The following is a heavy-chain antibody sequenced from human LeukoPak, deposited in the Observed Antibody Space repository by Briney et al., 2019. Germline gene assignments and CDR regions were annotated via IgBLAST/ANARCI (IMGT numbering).Heavy chain of an antibody. J-gene: IGHJ6*03. CDR3: ASVGRGIAARRAFPSYYMDV. Sequence: ASVKVSCKASGYTFTSYDINWVRQATGQGLEWMGWMNPNSGNTGYAQKFQGRVTMTRNTSISTAYMELSSLGSEDTAVYYCASVGRGIAARRAFPSYYMDVWGKGTTVTVSS. CDR2: MNPNSGNT. V-gene: IGHV1-8*01. D-gene: IGHD6-6*01. CDR1: GYTFTSYD.